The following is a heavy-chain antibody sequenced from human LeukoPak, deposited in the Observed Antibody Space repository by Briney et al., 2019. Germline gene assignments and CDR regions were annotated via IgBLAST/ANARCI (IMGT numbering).Heavy chain of an antibody. CDR2: ISSSSSYI. J-gene: IGHJ4*02. CDR3: ARGHTAVTRHFDF. Sequence: PGGSLRLSCAASGFTSSSYSMNWVRQAPGKGLEWVSSISSSSSYIYYADSVKGRFTISRDNAKNSLYLQMNSLRAEDTAVYYCARGHTAVTRHFDFWGQGTLVTVSS. D-gene: IGHD4-17*01. CDR1: GFTSSSYS. V-gene: IGHV3-21*01.